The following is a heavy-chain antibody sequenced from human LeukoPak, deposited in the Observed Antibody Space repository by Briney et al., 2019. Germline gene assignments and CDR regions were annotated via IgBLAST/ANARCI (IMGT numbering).Heavy chain of an antibody. J-gene: IGHJ4*02. CDR1: GFTFSTYS. Sequence: GGSLTLSCAASGFTFSTYSMNWVRQAPGKGLEWVASISSSSRYIYYADSVKGRFTISRDNAKNSLYLQMNSLRAEDTAVYYCARVESGSEYDLYIGYWGQGTLVAVSS. V-gene: IGHV3-21*01. CDR2: ISSSSRYI. D-gene: IGHD2/OR15-2a*01. CDR3: ARVESGSEYDLYIGY.